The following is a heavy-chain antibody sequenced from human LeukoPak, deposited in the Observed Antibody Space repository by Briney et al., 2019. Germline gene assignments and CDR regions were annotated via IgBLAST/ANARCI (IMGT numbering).Heavy chain of an antibody. CDR1: GFTFSSYA. CDR2: IRYDGSNK. V-gene: IGHV3-30*02. D-gene: IGHD3-9*01. CDR3: AKDPLDILTGYSLWDRVY. Sequence: PGGSLRLSCAASGFTFSSYAMHWVRQAPGKGLEWVAFIRYDGSNKYYADSVKGRFTISRDNSKNTLYLQMNSLRAEDTAVYYCAKDPLDILTGYSLWDRVYWGQGTLVTVSS. J-gene: IGHJ4*02.